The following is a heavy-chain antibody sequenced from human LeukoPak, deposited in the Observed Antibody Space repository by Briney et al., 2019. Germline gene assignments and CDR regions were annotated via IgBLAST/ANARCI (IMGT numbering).Heavy chain of an antibody. J-gene: IGHJ3*02. CDR2: ISGTGTDI. CDR1: RFTFSTYS. CDR3: VRNVGDNAFDI. V-gene: IGHV3-48*01. Sequence: GGSLRLSCAASRFTFSTYSMSWVRQAPGRGLEWVSYISGTGTDIYYRDTVKGRVPSSRDNAKNSLFLHMTNLRAEDMAVYYGVRNVGDNAFDIWGQGTMVTVSS. D-gene: IGHD4-17*01.